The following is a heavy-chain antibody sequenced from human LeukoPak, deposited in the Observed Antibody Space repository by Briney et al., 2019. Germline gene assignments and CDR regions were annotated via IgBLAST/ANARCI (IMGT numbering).Heavy chain of an antibody. V-gene: IGHV3-23*01. CDR3: AKAPYCSGVSCYLYYFDD. CDR2: ISGSGGST. Sequence: PGGSLRLSCAASGFTFSSYAMSWVRQAPGKGLEWVSTISGSGGSTFYADSVKGRFTISRDNSKNTLYLQTSSLRAEDTAVHYCAKAPYCSGVSCYLYYFDDWGQGTLVTVSS. CDR1: GFTFSSYA. D-gene: IGHD2-15*01. J-gene: IGHJ4*02.